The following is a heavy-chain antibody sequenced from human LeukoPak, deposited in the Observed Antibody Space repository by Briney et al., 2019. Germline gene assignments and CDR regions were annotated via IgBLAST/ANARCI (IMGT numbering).Heavy chain of an antibody. J-gene: IGHJ4*02. D-gene: IGHD2-2*01. Sequence: PGGSLRLSCAASGFTVSSNYMSWIRQAPGKGLEWVSYIRSSGSTIYYADSVKGRFTISRDNAKNSLYLQMNSLRAEDTAVYYCARVDCSSTSCYEFDYWGQGTLVTVSS. CDR3: ARVDCSSTSCYEFDY. CDR1: GFTVSSNY. CDR2: IRSSGSTI. V-gene: IGHV3-11*04.